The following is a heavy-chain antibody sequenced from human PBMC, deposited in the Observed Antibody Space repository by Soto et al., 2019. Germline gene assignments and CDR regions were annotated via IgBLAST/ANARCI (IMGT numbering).Heavy chain of an antibody. D-gene: IGHD1-7*01. CDR1: GFTFSGSA. J-gene: IGHJ4*02. CDR3: TRSVTGTIAHFDY. CDR2: IRSKSNSYAT. V-gene: IGHV3-73*01. Sequence: PWGSLRLSCAASGFTFSGSAMHWVRQASGKGLEWVGRIRSKSNSYATAYAASVKGRFTISRDDSKNTAYLQMTSLKTEDTAVYYCTRSVTGTIAHFDYWGQGTLVTVSS.